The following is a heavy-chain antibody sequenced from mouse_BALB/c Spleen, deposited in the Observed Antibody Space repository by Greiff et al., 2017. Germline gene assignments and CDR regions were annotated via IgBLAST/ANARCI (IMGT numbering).Heavy chain of an antibody. Sequence: EVQGVESGGGLVKPGGSLKLSCAASGFTFSDYYMYWVRQTPEKRLEWVATISDGGSYTYYPDSVKGRFTISRDNAKNNLYLQMSSLKSEDTAMYYWAREGGRYYGSSYTFDYWGQGTTLTVSS. J-gene: IGHJ2*01. D-gene: IGHD1-1*01. V-gene: IGHV5-4*02. CDR3: AREGGRYYGSSYTFDY. CDR1: GFTFSDYY. CDR2: ISDGGSYT.